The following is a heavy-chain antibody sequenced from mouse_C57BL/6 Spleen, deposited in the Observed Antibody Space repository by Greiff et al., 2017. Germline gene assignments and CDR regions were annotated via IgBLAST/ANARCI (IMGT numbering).Heavy chain of an antibody. V-gene: IGHV1-42*01. Sequence: EVQLQQSGPELVKPGASVKISCKASGYSFTGYYMNWVKQSPEKSLEWIGEINPSTGGTTYNQTFKAKATLTVDKSASTADMQLKSRTSEDSAVYYCARSIYYDYVDYWGQGTTLTVSS. D-gene: IGHD2-4*01. CDR2: INPSTGGT. J-gene: IGHJ2*01. CDR1: GYSFTGYY. CDR3: ARSIYYDYVDY.